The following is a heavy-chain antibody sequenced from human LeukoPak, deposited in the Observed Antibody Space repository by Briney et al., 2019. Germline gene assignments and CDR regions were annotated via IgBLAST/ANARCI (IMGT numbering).Heavy chain of an antibody. D-gene: IGHD3-10*01. Sequence: SETLSLTCAVHGGSFSGYFWSWTRQPPGKGLEWMGEINHSGSTNYNPSLKSRITISVDTSKNQFSLKLTSVTAPDTAVYYCARGQYYYGSGWINWFDPWGQGTLVTVSS. CDR2: INHSGST. V-gene: IGHV4-34*01. CDR3: ARGQYYYGSGWINWFDP. J-gene: IGHJ5*02. CDR1: GGSFSGYF.